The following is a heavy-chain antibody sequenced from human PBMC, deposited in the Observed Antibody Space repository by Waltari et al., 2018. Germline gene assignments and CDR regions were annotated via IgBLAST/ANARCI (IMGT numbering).Heavy chain of an antibody. CDR3: ARVTMVRETNWFDP. D-gene: IGHD3-10*01. CDR2: IIPILGIA. Sequence: QVQLVQSGAEVKKPGSSVTVSCKASGGTFSSYTISWVRQAPGQGLEWMGRIIPILGIANYAQKFQGRVTITADKSTSTAYMELSSLRSEDTAVYYCARVTMVRETNWFDPWGQGTLVTVSS. CDR1: GGTFSSYT. J-gene: IGHJ5*02. V-gene: IGHV1-69*02.